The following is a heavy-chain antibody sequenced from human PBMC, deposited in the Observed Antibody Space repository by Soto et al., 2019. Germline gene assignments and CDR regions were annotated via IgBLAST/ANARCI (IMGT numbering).Heavy chain of an antibody. CDR1: VSSLSESW. J-gene: IGHJ4*02. V-gene: IGHV3-15*01. CDR3: SSYDYIWGTYRSRWAY. D-gene: IGHD3-16*02. CDR2: IKSQVDGETT. Sequence: PGGSLRLSCAASVSSLSESWLSWVRQAPGKGLEWVARIKSQVDGETTDYAAPVKGRFVISRDDSKNTLYLQMYNLKTEDTAVYYCSSYDYIWGTYRSRWAYWAQAPLLTLSS.